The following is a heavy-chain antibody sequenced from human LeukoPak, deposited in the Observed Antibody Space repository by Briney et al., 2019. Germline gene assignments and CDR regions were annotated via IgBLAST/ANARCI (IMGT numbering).Heavy chain of an antibody. V-gene: IGHV3-43*02. D-gene: IGHD3-10*01. CDR3: AKDKLAYYYGSGSYSYGMDV. Sequence: GGSLRLSCAASGFTFDDYAMHWVRHAPGKGLEWVSLISGDGGSTYYADSVKGRFTISRDNSKNSLYLQMNSLRTEDTALYYCAKDKLAYYYGSGSYSYGMDVWGQGTTVTVSS. J-gene: IGHJ6*02. CDR1: GFTFDDYA. CDR2: ISGDGGST.